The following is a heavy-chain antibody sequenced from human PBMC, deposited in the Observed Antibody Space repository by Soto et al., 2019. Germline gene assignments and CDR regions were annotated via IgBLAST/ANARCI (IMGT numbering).Heavy chain of an antibody. D-gene: IGHD5-18*01. Sequence: SLRLSCASSGFTFNSAWMSWVRQAPGKGLEWVGRLKSKTDGGAADYAASVKGRFTISRDDSKNTLFLQMDSLQTDDTAVYFCTLERGYGHKFFDYWGQGALV. CDR3: TLERGYGHKFFDY. CDR1: GFTFNSAW. V-gene: IGHV3-15*01. CDR2: LKSKTDGGAA. J-gene: IGHJ4*02.